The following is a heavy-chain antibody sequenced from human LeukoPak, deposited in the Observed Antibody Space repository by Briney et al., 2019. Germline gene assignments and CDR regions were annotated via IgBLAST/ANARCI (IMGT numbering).Heavy chain of an antibody. CDR2: IYWDDDK. D-gene: IGHD3-9*01. CDR1: GGSINNYYW. CDR3: AHRPLTGMDV. Sequence: TLSLTCTVSGGSINNYYWNWIRQPPGKALEWLALIYWDDDKRYSPSLKSRLTITKDTSKNQVVLTMTNMDPVDTATYYCAHRPLTGMDVWGQGTTVTVSS. J-gene: IGHJ6*02. V-gene: IGHV2-5*08.